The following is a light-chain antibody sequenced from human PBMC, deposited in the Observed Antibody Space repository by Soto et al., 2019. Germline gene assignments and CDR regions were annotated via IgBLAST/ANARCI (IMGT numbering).Light chain of an antibody. J-gene: IGKJ4*01. CDR3: QKYGSSPPT. CDR2: GAS. CDR1: QSVSSSY. Sequence: PGERATLSCRASQSVSSSYVAWYQLRPGQAPRLFIYGASRRATGIPDRFSGSGSGTDFTLSISRLEPEDFAVYYCQKYGSSPPTFGGGTKVEIK. V-gene: IGKV3-20*01.